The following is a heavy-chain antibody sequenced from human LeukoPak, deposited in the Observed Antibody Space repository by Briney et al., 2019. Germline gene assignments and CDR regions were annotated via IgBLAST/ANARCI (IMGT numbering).Heavy chain of an antibody. CDR2: ISYDGSNK. D-gene: IGHD2-2*02. V-gene: IGHV3-30-3*01. CDR1: GFTFSSYA. CDR3: ARDLVVVVPAAILETTPETYGMDV. Sequence: PGRSLRLSCAASGFTFSSYAMHWVCQAPGKGLEWVAVISYDGSNKYYADSVKGRFTISRGNSKNTLYLQMNSLRAEDTAVYYCARDLVVVVPAAILETTPETYGMDVWGQGTTVTVSS. J-gene: IGHJ6*02.